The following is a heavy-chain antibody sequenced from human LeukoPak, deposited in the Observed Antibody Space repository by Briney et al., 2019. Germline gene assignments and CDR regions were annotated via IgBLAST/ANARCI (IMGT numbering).Heavy chain of an antibody. Sequence: SETLSLTCTVSGDSISTYYWSWIRQPPGKGLEWIGYIYYRVTSDYNPSLKSRVTISVDTSKNQFSLKLSSVTAADTAVYYCARDSPFDPWGQGTLVTVSS. CDR1: GDSISTYY. CDR2: IYYRVTS. CDR3: ARDSPFDP. J-gene: IGHJ5*02. V-gene: IGHV4-59*01.